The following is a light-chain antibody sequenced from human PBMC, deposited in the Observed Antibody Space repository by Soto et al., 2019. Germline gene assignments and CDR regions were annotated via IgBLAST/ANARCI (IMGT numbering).Light chain of an antibody. CDR3: IQDFISPLT. CDR2: ATS. J-gene: IGKJ1*01. CDR1: QGIRGD. V-gene: IGKV1-6*01. Sequence: AIQMTQSPSSLSASLGDRVTITCRASQGIRGDLGWYQQKPGKAPKLLISATSTLQSGVPSRFSGRGSGTKFHSTISRLQPERFATYYCIQDFISPLTVGQGTKVEL.